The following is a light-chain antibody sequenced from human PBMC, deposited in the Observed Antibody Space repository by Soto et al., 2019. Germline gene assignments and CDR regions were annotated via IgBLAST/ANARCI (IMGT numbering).Light chain of an antibody. CDR2: AAS. CDR1: QSISSY. CDR3: QQSYSTPIT. J-gene: IGKJ5*01. V-gene: IGKV1-39*01. Sequence: DIQMPQSPSSLSASVGDRVTITCRASQSISSYLNWYQQKPGKAPKLLIYAASSLQSGVPSRFSGSGSGTDFTLTISSLQPEEFATYYCQQSYSTPITFGQGTRLEIK.